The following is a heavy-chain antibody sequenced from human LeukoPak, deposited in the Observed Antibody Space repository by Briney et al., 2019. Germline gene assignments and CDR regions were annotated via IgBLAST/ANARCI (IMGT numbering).Heavy chain of an antibody. J-gene: IGHJ4*02. CDR1: GFTASSNY. CDR2: IYSAGNT. CDR3: ARGGTPGYSSGRIDY. V-gene: IGHV3-53*04. Sequence: PGGSLRLYCVASGFTASSNYMSWVRQAPGKGLEWVSVIYSAGNTYYADSVKGRFTIARHNSKNTLYLQINSLRVEDTAVYYCARGGTPGYSSGRIDYWGQGTLVTVSS. D-gene: IGHD6-19*01.